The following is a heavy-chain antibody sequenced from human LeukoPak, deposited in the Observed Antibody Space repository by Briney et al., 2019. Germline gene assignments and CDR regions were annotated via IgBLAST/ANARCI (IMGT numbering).Heavy chain of an antibody. V-gene: IGHV3-7*01. J-gene: IGHJ4*02. CDR3: ARVRGKTYYDFWSGYSKPYYYFDY. D-gene: IGHD3-3*01. Sequence: GGSLRLSCAASGFTFSSYWMSWVRQAPGKGLEWAANIKQDGSEKYYVDSVKGRFTISRDNAKNSLYLQMNSLRADDTAVYYCARVRGKTYYDFWSGYSKPYYYFDYWGQGTLVTVSS. CDR2: IKQDGSEK. CDR1: GFTFSSYW.